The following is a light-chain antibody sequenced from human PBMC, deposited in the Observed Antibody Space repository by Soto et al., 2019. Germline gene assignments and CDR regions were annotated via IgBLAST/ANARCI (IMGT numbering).Light chain of an antibody. V-gene: IGKV1-33*01. J-gene: IGKJ4*01. CDR1: QDISNS. Sequence: DIQMTQSPSSLSASVGDRVTITCQASQDISNSLNWYQQKPGKAPKLLIYDASNLETGVPSRFSGSGSGTDFSFTISSLQTEDIATYYCQQYDNFPQTFGGGTKVDI. CDR3: QQYDNFPQT. CDR2: DAS.